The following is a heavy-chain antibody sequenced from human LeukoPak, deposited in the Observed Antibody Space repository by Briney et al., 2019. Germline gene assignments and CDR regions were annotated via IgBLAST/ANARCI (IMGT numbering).Heavy chain of an antibody. CDR2: ISSSGSTI. CDR3: ARQDVVPAALDFDY. Sequence: QPGGSLRLSCAASGFTFSSYEMNWVRQAPGKGLEWVSYISSSGSTIYYADSVKGRFTISRDNAKNSLYLQMNSLRAEDTAVYYCARQDVVPAALDFDYWGQGTLVTVSS. CDR1: GFTFSSYE. D-gene: IGHD2-2*01. V-gene: IGHV3-48*03. J-gene: IGHJ4*02.